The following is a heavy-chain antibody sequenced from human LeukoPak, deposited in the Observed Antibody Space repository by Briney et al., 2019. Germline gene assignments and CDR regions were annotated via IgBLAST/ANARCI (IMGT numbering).Heavy chain of an antibody. CDR1: GFIFTDYA. D-gene: IGHD3-10*01. CDR3: ARSGLATCHY. Sequence: GGSLRLSCQASGFIFTDYAMSWVRQAPGKELEWASSINNGGGGTFFADSVKGRFTISRDDSRGMVYLQMNSLSAEDTAVYYCARSGLATCHYWGQGTLVTVSS. V-gene: IGHV3-23*01. J-gene: IGHJ4*02. CDR2: INNGGGGT.